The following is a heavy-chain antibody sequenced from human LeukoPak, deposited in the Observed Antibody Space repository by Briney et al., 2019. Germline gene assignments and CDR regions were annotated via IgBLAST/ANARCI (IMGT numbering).Heavy chain of an antibody. Sequence: SETLSLTCAVYGGSFSGYYWSWIRQPPGKGLEWIGEIKHSGSTNYNPSLKSRVTISVDTSKNQFSLKLSSVTAADTAVYYCARRQLVSPFSYWGQGTLVTVSS. D-gene: IGHD6-6*01. J-gene: IGHJ4*02. CDR2: IKHSGST. CDR1: GGSFSGYY. V-gene: IGHV4-34*01. CDR3: ARRQLVSPFSY.